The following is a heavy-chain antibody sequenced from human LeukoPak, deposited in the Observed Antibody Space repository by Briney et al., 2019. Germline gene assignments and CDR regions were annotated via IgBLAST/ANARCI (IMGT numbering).Heavy chain of an antibody. CDR2: INHSGST. V-gene: IGHV4-34*01. J-gene: IGHJ4*02. CDR3: AIRGIVGATTGSSYVDY. Sequence: SETLSLTCAVYGGSFSGYYWSWLRQPPGKGLEWIGEINHSGSTNYNPYLKSRVTISVATSKNQFSLQLSSVTAADTAVYYCAIRGIVGATTGSSYVDYWGQGTLVTVSP. CDR1: GGSFSGYY. D-gene: IGHD1-26*01.